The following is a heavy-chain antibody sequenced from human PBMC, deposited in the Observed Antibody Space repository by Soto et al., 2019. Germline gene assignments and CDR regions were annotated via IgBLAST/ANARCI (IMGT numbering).Heavy chain of an antibody. D-gene: IGHD1-26*01. V-gene: IGHV1-18*04. CDR2: ISAYNGNT. CDR3: ARVSGEWELQADY. J-gene: IGHJ4*02. Sequence: GASVKVSFKASGYTFTSYGFSLVPPAPGQGLEWMGWISAYNGNTNYAQKLQGRVTMTTDTSTSTAYMELRSLRSDDTAVYYCARVSGEWELQADYWGQGTLVTVSS. CDR1: GYTFTSYG.